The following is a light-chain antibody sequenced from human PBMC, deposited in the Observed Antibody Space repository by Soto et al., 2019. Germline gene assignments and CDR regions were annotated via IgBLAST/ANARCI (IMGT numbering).Light chain of an antibody. CDR2: LNSDGSH. J-gene: IGLJ2*01. V-gene: IGLV4-69*01. CDR3: QTWGSGSVV. CDR1: RGHSSYA. Sequence: QPVLTQSPSASASMGASVKLTCTLSRGHSSYAIAWHQQQPEKGPRYLMKLNSDGSHSQGGGIPDRFSGSSSGAERYLTVSSLQSEDEADYYCQTWGSGSVVFGGGTELTVL.